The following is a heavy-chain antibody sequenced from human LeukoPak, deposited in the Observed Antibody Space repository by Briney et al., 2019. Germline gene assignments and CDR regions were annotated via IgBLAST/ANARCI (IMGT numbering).Heavy chain of an antibody. J-gene: IGHJ5*02. CDR2: IYTSGTT. Sequence: SETLSLTCTVSGGSISSYFWSWIRQPAGKGLEWIGRIYTSGTTNYNPSLKSRVTMSVDTSKNQFSLKLNSVTAADTAVYYCARRNYYGSGSPVSWGQGTLVTVSS. V-gene: IGHV4-4*07. D-gene: IGHD3-10*01. CDR3: ARRNYYGSGSPVS. CDR1: GGSISSYF.